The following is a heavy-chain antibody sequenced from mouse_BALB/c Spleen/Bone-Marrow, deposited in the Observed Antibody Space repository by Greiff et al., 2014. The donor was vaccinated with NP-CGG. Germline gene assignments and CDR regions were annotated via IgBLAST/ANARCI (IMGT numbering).Heavy chain of an antibody. CDR3: AREGDYAFAY. V-gene: IGHV1S56*01. CDR1: GYTFTSYY. J-gene: IGHJ3*01. CDR2: IYPGNVNT. D-gene: IGHD2-4*01. Sequence: VQLQQSGPELVKPGASVRISCKASGYTFTSYYIHWVKQRPGQGLEWIGWIYPGNVNTKYNEKFKGKATLTVDKSSSTAYMQLSSLTSEDSAVYFCAREGDYAFAYWGQGTLVTVSA.